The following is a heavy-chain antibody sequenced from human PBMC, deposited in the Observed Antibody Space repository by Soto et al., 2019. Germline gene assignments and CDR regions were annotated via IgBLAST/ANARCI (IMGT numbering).Heavy chain of an antibody. CDR1: GFMFSSAW. CDR3: VEGWNDF. V-gene: IGHV3-15*01. Sequence: EVQVVESGGDLVEPGGSLRLCCETSGFMFSSAWMSWVRQAPGKGLEWVARIKSKKDGGARDYAAPVNGRFSISRDDSKSTVYLQMNSLRAEDIALYYCVEGWNDFWGQGTLVTVSS. J-gene: IGHJ4*02. D-gene: IGHD1-1*01. CDR2: IKSKKDGGAR.